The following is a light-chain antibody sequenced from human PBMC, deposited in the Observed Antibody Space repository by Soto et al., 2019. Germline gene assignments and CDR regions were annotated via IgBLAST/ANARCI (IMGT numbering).Light chain of an antibody. J-gene: IGKJ2*01. V-gene: IGKV3-15*01. CDR2: SAS. Sequence: ETVMTQSPATLSVSPGERATLSCRASQGVSSNLAWYQQKPGQAPRLLIYSASTRATGIPARFSGSGSGTEFTLTLSSLQSEDFAVYYCQQYKNWPPITFGQGTKLEIK. CDR1: QGVSSN. CDR3: QQYKNWPPIT.